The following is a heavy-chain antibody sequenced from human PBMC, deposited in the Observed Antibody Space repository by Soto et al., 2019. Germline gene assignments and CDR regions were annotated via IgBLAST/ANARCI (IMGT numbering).Heavy chain of an antibody. CDR2: IKQDGSEK. Sequence: EVQLVESGGGLVQPGGSLRLSCAASGFTFSSYWMSWVRQAPGKGLEWVANIKQDGSEKYYVDSVKGRFTISRDNAKNSLYLQMNSLRAEDTAVYYCARVRTLTIFGVVRSYGMDVWGQGTTVTVSS. J-gene: IGHJ6*02. D-gene: IGHD3-3*01. CDR3: ARVRTLTIFGVVRSYGMDV. V-gene: IGHV3-7*01. CDR1: GFTFSSYW.